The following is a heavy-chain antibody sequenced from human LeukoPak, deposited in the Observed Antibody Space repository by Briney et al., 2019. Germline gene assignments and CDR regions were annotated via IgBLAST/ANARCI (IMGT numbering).Heavy chain of an antibody. CDR3: AREVVRFRSDY. D-gene: IGHD3-3*01. Sequence: GGSLRLSCAASGFTFITYAMNWVRQAPGKGLVWVSRINSDGSSTSYADSVKGRFTISRDNAKNTLYLQMNSLRAEDTAVYYCAREVVRFRSDYWGRGTLVTVSS. CDR1: GFTFITYA. V-gene: IGHV3-74*01. J-gene: IGHJ4*02. CDR2: INSDGSST.